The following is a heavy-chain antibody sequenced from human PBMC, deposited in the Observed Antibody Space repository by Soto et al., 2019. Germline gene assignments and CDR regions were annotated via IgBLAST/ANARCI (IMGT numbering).Heavy chain of an antibody. Sequence: EVQLVESGGGLVQPGGSLRLSCAASGFTFSSYWMSWVRQAPGKGLEWVANIKQDGSEKYYVDSVKGRFTISRDNAKNSLYLQMNSLRAEDTAVYYCARVDYDYVWGSYRYNGGMDVWGQGTTVTVSS. V-gene: IGHV3-7*01. CDR2: IKQDGSEK. J-gene: IGHJ6*02. D-gene: IGHD3-16*02. CDR1: GFTFSSYW. CDR3: ARVDYDYVWGSYRYNGGMDV.